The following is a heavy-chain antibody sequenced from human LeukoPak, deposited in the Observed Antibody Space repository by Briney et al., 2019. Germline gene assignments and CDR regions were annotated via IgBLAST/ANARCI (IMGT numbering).Heavy chain of an antibody. Sequence: GGSLRLSCAASGFTFSSYAMSWVRQAPGKGLEWVSAISGSGGSTYYADSVKGRFTISRDNSKNTLYLQMNSLRAEDTAVYYCAKESDIVVVPAAMSGYFQHWGQGTLVTVSS. V-gene: IGHV3-23*01. CDR1: GFTFSSYA. D-gene: IGHD2-2*01. CDR2: ISGSGGST. CDR3: AKESDIVVVPAAMSGYFQH. J-gene: IGHJ1*01.